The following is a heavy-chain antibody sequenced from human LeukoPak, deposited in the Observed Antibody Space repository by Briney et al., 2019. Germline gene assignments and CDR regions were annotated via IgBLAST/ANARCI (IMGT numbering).Heavy chain of an antibody. CDR2: INSDGSST. CDR3: ARDDYDILTGSLYFDY. Sequence: GGSLRLSCAASGFTFSSYWMHWVRQAPGKGLVWVSRINSDGSSTSYADSVKGRFTISRDNAKNTLYLQMNSLRAEDTAVYYCARDDYDILTGSLYFDYWGQGTLVTASS. D-gene: IGHD3-9*01. V-gene: IGHV3-74*01. CDR1: GFTFSSYW. J-gene: IGHJ4*02.